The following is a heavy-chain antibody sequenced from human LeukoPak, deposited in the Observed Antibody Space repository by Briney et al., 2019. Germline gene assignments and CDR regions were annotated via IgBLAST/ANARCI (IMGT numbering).Heavy chain of an antibody. CDR2: ISGSSGII. D-gene: IGHD6-19*01. J-gene: IGHJ4*02. V-gene: IGHV3-48*01. CDR3: ARDRGAVAGDY. CDR1: GFTFNTYT. Sequence: GGSLRLSCAASGFTFNTYTMNWVRQAPGKGLEWVSYISGSSGIIDYADSVRGRFTISRDNAKNSLYLQMNSLRAEDTAVYYCARDRGAVAGDYWGQGTLVTVSS.